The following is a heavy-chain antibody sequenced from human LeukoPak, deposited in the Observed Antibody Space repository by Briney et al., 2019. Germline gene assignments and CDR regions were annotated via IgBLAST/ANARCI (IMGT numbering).Heavy chain of an antibody. CDR3: ARAVVTSPRSAFDI. CDR2: INPSGGST. V-gene: IGHV1-46*01. Sequence: ASVKVSCKASGYTFTSYGISWVRQAPGQGLEWMGIINPSGGSTSYVQKFQGRVTMTGDMSTSTVYMELSSLRSEDTAVYYCARAVVTSPRSAFDIWGQGTMVTVSS. D-gene: IGHD4-23*01. CDR1: GYTFTSYG. J-gene: IGHJ3*02.